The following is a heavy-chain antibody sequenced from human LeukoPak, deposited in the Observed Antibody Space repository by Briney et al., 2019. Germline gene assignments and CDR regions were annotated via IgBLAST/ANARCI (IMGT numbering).Heavy chain of an antibody. CDR3: ARVSSGWYPWFDY. Sequence: SETLSLTCTVSGGSISSGDYYWSWIRQPPGKGLEWIGYIYYSGSTYYNPSLKSRVTISVDTSKSQFSLKLSSVTAADTAVYYCARVSSGWYPWFDYWGQGTLVSVSS. CDR2: IYYSGST. V-gene: IGHV4-30-4*01. J-gene: IGHJ4*02. D-gene: IGHD6-19*01. CDR1: GGSISSGDYY.